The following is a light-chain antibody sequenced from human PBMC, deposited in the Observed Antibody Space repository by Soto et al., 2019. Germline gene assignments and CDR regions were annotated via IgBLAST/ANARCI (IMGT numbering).Light chain of an antibody. CDR2: GAS. CDR1: QSPSTN. CDR3: QQYGSSQWT. Sequence: IVMTQSPDTLSLSPGESATLSCRASQSPSTNVAWYQQKPGQAPRLLIYGASSRATGIPDRFSGSGSGTDFTLTISRLEPEDFAVYYCQQYGSSQWTFGQGTKVDIK. J-gene: IGKJ1*01. V-gene: IGKV3-20*01.